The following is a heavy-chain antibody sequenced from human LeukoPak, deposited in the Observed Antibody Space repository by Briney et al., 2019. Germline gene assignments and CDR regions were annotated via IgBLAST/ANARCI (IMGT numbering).Heavy chain of an antibody. CDR2: IYYSGST. CDR3: ARLTGEFFDF. J-gene: IGHJ4*02. CDR1: GGSISNYY. D-gene: IGHD7-27*01. Sequence: RTSETLSLACTVSGGSISNYYWSWIRQPPGQGLEWIGYIYYSGSTNHNPSLKSRVTISADTSMNQFSLKLSSVTAADTAVYYCARLTGEFFDFWGQGTLVTVSS. V-gene: IGHV4-59*01.